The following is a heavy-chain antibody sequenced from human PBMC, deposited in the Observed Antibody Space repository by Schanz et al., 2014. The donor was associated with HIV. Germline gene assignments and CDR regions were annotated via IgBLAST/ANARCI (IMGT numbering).Heavy chain of an antibody. CDR2: ISYDGSNK. J-gene: IGHJ5*02. D-gene: IGHD1-1*01. CDR3: ARDQGTTWTSGGNWFDP. V-gene: IGHV3-30*03. Sequence: VQLVESGGGLVKPGGSLRLSCAASGFTFSSHNINWVRQAPGKGLEWVAVISYDGSNKYYADSVKGRFTVSRDNSKNTNTLYLQMNSLRAEDTAVYYCARDQGTTWTSGGNWFDPWGQGTLVTVSS. CDR1: GFTFSSHN.